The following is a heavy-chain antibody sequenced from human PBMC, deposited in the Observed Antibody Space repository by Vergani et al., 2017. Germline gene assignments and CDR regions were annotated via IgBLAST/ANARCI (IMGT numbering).Heavy chain of an antibody. CDR2: IRSKAYGGTT. V-gene: IGHV3-49*03. CDR3: AKDIGQAQLAGYFYYYYGMDV. CDR1: GFTFGDYA. D-gene: IGHD1-26*01. J-gene: IGHJ6*02. Sequence: EVQLVESGGGLVQPGRSLRLSCTASGFTFGDYAMSWFRQAPGKGLEWVGFIRSKAYGGTTEYAASVKGRFTISRDDSKSIAYLQMNSLKTEDTAVYYCAKDIGQAQLAGYFYYYYGMDVWGQGTTVTVSS.